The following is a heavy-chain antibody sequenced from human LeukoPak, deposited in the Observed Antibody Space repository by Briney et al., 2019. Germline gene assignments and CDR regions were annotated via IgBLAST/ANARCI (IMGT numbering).Heavy chain of an antibody. CDR1: GGSISSFY. Sequence: RTSETLSLTCTVSGGSISSFYWSWIRQPPGKGLEWIGYIYYSGSTNYNPSLKSRVTISVDTSKNQFSLKLSSVTAADTAVYYCAREAWGLGYYYYYYYMDVWAKGPRSPSP. V-gene: IGHV4-59*01. CDR3: AREAWGLGYYYYYYYMDV. CDR2: IYYSGST. D-gene: IGHD7-27*01. J-gene: IGHJ6*03.